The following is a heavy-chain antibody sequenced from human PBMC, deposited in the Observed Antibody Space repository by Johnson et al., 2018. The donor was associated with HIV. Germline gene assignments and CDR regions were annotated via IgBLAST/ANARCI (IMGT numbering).Heavy chain of an antibody. CDR2: ISWNSGSI. CDR1: GFTVSSNY. Sequence: VQLVESGGGLVQPGGSLRLSCAASGFTVSSNYINWVRQAPGKGLEWVSGISWNSGSIGYADSVKGRFTISRDNAKNSLYHQMNSLRAGDTAVYYCARDRGAGHAFDIWGQGTMVTVSS. CDR3: ARDRGAGHAFDI. D-gene: IGHD3-10*01. J-gene: IGHJ3*02. V-gene: IGHV3-48*04.